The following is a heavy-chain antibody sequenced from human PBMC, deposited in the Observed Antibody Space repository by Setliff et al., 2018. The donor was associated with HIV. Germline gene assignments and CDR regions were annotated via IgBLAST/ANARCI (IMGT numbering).Heavy chain of an antibody. V-gene: IGHV4-59*11. CDR1: GGSIGSHF. CDR3: ARARGRAQLSYYFDY. J-gene: IGHJ4*02. D-gene: IGHD2-2*01. CDR2: VSYSGST. Sequence: SETLSLTCTVSGGSIGSHFWSWIRQPPGRGLEWIGYVSYSGSTGYNPTLNSRVTMSVDTSRDQFSLNLSSVTAADTAVYYCARARGRAQLSYYFDYWGQGRLVTVSS.